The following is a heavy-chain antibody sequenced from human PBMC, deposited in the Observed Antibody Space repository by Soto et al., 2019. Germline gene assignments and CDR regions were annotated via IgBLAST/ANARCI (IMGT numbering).Heavy chain of an antibody. CDR2: INAGNGNT. Sequence: ASVKVSCKASGYTFTSYAMHWVRQAPGQRLEWMGWINAGNGNTKYSQKFQGRVTITRDTSASTAYMELSSLRSEDTAVYYCARVGLVGATTYYYYGMDVWGQGTTVTVSS. V-gene: IGHV1-3*01. D-gene: IGHD1-26*01. CDR1: GYTFTSYA. CDR3: ARVGLVGATTYYYYGMDV. J-gene: IGHJ6*02.